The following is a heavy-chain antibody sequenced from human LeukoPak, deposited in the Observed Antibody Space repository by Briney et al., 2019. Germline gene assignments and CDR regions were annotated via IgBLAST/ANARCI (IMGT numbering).Heavy chain of an antibody. V-gene: IGHV1-46*01. J-gene: IGHJ6*02. CDR1: GYTFTSYY. D-gene: IGHD5-18*01. CDR2: INPSGGST. Sequence: ASVKVSCKASGYTFTSYYMHWVRQAPGQGLEWMGIINPSGGSTSYAQKFQGRVTMTRDTSISTAYMELSRLRSDDTAVYYCARDSDTAMVGVWGQGTTVTVSS. CDR3: ARDSDTAMVGV.